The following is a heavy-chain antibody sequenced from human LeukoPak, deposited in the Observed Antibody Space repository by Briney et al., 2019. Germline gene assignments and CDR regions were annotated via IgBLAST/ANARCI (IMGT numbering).Heavy chain of an antibody. CDR1: GGSISSGGYY. CDR2: IYHSGST. V-gene: IGHV4-30-2*01. CDR3: ARDRGSPGIAEFPL. Sequence: PSQTLSLTCTVSGGSISSGGYYWSWIRQPPGKGLEWIGYIYHSGSTYYNPSLKSRVTISVDRSKNQFSLKLSSVTAADTAVYYCARDRGSPGIAEFPLWGQGTLVTVSS. D-gene: IGHD6-13*01. J-gene: IGHJ4*02.